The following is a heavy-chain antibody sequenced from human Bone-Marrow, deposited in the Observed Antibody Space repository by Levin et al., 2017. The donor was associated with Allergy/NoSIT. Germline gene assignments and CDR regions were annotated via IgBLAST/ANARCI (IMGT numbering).Heavy chain of an antibody. CDR1: GFTFDDYA. CDR2: ISWDGGST. CDR3: AKDRRGYSYGPLDY. D-gene: IGHD5-18*01. Sequence: GGSLRLSCAASGFTFDDYAMHWVRQAPGKGLEWVSLISWDGGSTYYADSVKGRFTISRDNSKNSLYLQMNSLRAEDTALYYCAKDRRGYSYGPLDYWGQGTLVTVSS. V-gene: IGHV3-43D*04. J-gene: IGHJ4*02.